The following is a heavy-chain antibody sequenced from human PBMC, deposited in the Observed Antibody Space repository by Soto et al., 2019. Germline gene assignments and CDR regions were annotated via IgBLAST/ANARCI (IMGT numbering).Heavy chain of an antibody. CDR1: GDSISSGNYY. J-gene: IGHJ6*03. CDR3: GRSRGVYYYYMDV. CDR2: IHYGGST. Sequence: QVQLQESGPGLVRHSQTLSLTCTVSGDSISSGNYYWSWIRQHPGKGLEWIGYIHYGGSTYNNPSLKSRVIISEDASKNQCSLKLTSVTAADTAVYYCGRSRGVYYYYMDVWGKGTTVTVSS. V-gene: IGHV4-31*03. D-gene: IGHD1-26*01.